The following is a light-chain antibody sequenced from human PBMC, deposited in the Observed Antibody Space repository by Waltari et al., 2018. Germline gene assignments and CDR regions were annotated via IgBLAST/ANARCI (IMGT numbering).Light chain of an antibody. V-gene: IGKV4-1*01. CDR3: QQYYSTPYT. Sequence: DIVMTQSPYSLAVSLGERPTINCNSSQSVLYSSNNKNYLAWYQQKPGHPPKLLIYWESTRESGVPDRFSGSGSGTDFTLTISSLQAEDVAVYYCQQYYSTPYTFGQGTKLEIK. J-gene: IGKJ2*01. CDR2: WES. CDR1: QSVLYSSNNKNY.